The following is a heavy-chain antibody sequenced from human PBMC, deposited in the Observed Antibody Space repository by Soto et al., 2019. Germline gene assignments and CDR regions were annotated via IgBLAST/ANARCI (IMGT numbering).Heavy chain of an antibody. CDR2: VRQDGSQK. Sequence: GGSLRLCCAASGFTFSSYAMSCVRQAPGKGLEWVANVRQDGSQKYLVDSLKGRFTISRDNAKNSMYLQMNSLRAEDTAVYYCTASADDTFLEYWAQGSMLTVSS. CDR1: GFTFSSYA. D-gene: IGHD3-3*02. CDR3: TASADDTFLEY. J-gene: IGHJ4*02. V-gene: IGHV3-7*01.